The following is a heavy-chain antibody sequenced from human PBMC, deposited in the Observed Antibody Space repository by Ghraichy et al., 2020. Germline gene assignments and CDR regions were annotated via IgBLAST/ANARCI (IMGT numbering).Heavy chain of an antibody. V-gene: IGHV3-30-3*01. D-gene: IGHD3-10*01. J-gene: IGHJ4*02. Sequence: GGSLRLSCAVSGFIFSHYAMSWVRQALGMGLEWVAVISYDERNIHYADSVRGRFTISRDTSNNALYLEMTSLRADDTALYFCVRGYSGSHYSHVDSWGQGTLVTVSS. CDR2: ISYDERNI. CDR3: VRGYSGSHYSHVDS. CDR1: GFIFSHYA.